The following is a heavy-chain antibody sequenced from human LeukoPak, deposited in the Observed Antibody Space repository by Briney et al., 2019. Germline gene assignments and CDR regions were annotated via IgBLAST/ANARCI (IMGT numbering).Heavy chain of an antibody. J-gene: IGHJ4*02. CDR2: ISSSSSYI. V-gene: IGHV3-21*01. CDR3: ASGPYSGYDYY. Sequence: GGSLRLSCAASGFTFSDYYMNWVRQAPGKGLEWVPSISSSSSYIYYADSVKGRFTISRDNAKNSLYLQMNSLRAEDTAVYYCASGPYSGYDYYWGQGTLVTVSS. D-gene: IGHD5-12*01. CDR1: GFTFSDYY.